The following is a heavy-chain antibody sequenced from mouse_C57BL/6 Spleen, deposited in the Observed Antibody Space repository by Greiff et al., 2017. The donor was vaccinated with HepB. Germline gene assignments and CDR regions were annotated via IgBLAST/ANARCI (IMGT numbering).Heavy chain of an antibody. V-gene: IGHV1-4*01. J-gene: IGHJ2*01. Sequence: LQESGAELARPGASVKMSCKASGYTFTSYTMHWVKQRPGQGLEWIGYINPSSGYTKYNQKFKDKATLTADKSSSTAYMQLSSLTSEDSAVYYCARLSYGNFYWGQGTTLTVSS. CDR1: GYTFTSYT. CDR3: ARLSYGNFY. D-gene: IGHD2-1*01. CDR2: INPSSGYT.